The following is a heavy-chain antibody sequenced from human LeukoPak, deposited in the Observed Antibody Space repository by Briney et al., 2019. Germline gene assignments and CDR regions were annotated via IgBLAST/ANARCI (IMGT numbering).Heavy chain of an antibody. D-gene: IGHD3-9*01. CDR1: GYTFTGYY. V-gene: IGHV1-2*02. J-gene: IGHJ3*02. Sequence: GSVTVSWKAYGYTFTGYYIDWVRQAHGHGRGWMGWIYPNIGGTTYAKKFQGRVTMTRDTSISTAYMELSRLRSDDTAVYYCARDLISYDILTGYYTRNAFDIWGQGTMVTVSS. CDR3: ARDLISYDILTGYYTRNAFDI. CDR2: IYPNIGGT.